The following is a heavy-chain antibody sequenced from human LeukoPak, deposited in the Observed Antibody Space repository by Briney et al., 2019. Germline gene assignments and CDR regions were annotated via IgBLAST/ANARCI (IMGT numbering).Heavy chain of an antibody. V-gene: IGHV4-59*08. CDR1: GGSISSYY. J-gene: IGHJ4*02. CDR2: IYYSGST. D-gene: IGHD6-19*01. Sequence: SETLSLTCTVSGGSISSYYWSWIRQPPGKGPEWIGYIYYSGSTNYNPSLKSRVTISVDTSKNQFSLKLSSVTAADTAVYYCARHSWLVLDYWGQGTLVTVSS. CDR3: ARHSWLVLDY.